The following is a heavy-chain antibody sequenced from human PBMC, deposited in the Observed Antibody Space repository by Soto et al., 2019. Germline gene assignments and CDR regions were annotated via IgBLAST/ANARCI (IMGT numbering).Heavy chain of an antibody. CDR3: ARSTSPFYFDY. J-gene: IGHJ4*02. Sequence: GESLKISCKGSAYSFTSYWIAWVRQMPGKGLEWMGIIYPGDSDTRYSPSFQGQVTISADKSISTAYLQWSSLKASDTAMYYCARSTSPFYFDYWGQGTLVTVSS. CDR1: AYSFTSYW. CDR2: IYPGDSDT. V-gene: IGHV5-51*01.